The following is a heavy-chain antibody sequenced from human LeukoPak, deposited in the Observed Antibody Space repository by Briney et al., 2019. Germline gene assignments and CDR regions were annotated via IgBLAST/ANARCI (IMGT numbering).Heavy chain of an antibody. J-gene: IGHJ6*02. Sequence: SVTVSCMPSGGTFINYAISWLRQAPAQGREWMGRIIPILGIANYAQKFQGRVTNTADKFTNPAYMELSSLRSEDTAVYYCARVGYHYYYGMDVWGQGTTVTVSS. CDR3: ARVGYHYYYGMDV. CDR1: GGTFINYA. V-gene: IGHV1-69*04. CDR2: IIPILGIA.